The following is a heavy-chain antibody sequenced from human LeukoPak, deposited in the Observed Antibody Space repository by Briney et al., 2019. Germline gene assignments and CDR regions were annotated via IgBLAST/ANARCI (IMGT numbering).Heavy chain of an antibody. CDR1: GFTFSSYS. V-gene: IGHV3-48*01. CDR3: ALLTGYYADDAFDI. J-gene: IGHJ3*02. CDR2: ISSSSSTI. D-gene: IGHD3-9*01. Sequence: GGSLRLSCAASGFTFSSYSMNWVRQAPGKGLEWVSYISSSSSTIYYADSVRGRFTISRDNAKNSLYLQMNSLRAEDTAVYYCALLTGYYADDAFDIWGQGTMVTVSS.